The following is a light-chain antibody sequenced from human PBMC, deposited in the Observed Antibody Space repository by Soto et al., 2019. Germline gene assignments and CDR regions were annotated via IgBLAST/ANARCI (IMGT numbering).Light chain of an antibody. CDR1: HSNSGSNY. Sequence: QSVLTQPPSASGTPGQRVTISCSGSHSNSGSNYVYWYQQLPGTAPKLLIYSNDQRPSGVPDRFSGSKSGATASLAISGLRSDDEADYYCVSWDNSLRGQVFGGGTKLTVL. CDR2: SND. J-gene: IGLJ3*02. V-gene: IGLV1-47*02. CDR3: VSWDNSLRGQV.